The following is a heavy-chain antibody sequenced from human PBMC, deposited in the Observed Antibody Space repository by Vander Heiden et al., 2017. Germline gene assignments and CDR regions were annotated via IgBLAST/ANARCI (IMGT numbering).Heavy chain of an antibody. CDR1: RFTFDHA. CDR2: IGWDSARI. CDR3: IKETNPGGLDY. V-gene: IGHV3-9*01. J-gene: IGHJ4*02. Sequence: EVQLVQSGGGLVQPGRSLRLSCVASRFTFDHAMHWVRQAPGKGLEWVSGIGWDSARIGYADSVKGRFTTSRDNGKNSLYLQMDSLRVEDTAFYFCIKETNPGGLDYWGQGLLVTVSS. D-gene: IGHD2-8*01.